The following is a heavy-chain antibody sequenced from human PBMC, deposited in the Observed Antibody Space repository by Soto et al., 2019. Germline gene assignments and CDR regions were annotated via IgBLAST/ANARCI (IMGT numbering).Heavy chain of an antibody. CDR1: GGSISSSSYY. Sequence: SETLSLTCTVSGGSISSSSYYWGWIRQPPGKGLEWIGSIYYSGSTYYNPSLKSRVTISVDTSKNQFSLKLSSVTAADTAVYYCARLTYYYDSSGYLVDYWGQGTLVTVSS. CDR2: IYYSGST. CDR3: ARLTYYYDSSGYLVDY. D-gene: IGHD3-22*01. V-gene: IGHV4-39*01. J-gene: IGHJ4*02.